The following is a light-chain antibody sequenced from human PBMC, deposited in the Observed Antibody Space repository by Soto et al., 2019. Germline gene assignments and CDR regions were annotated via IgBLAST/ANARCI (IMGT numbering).Light chain of an antibody. CDR3: TSYTIKTTYV. J-gene: IGLJ1*01. V-gene: IGLV2-14*01. CDR2: EVS. CDR1: SVDVGGYNY. Sequence: QSALTQPASVSGSLGQSITIACTGTSVDVGGYNYVSWYQHHPGKAPRLLIFEVSNRPSGVSIRFSGSKSGNTASLTISGLQAEDEADYYFTSYTIKTTYVFGTGTKVTAL.